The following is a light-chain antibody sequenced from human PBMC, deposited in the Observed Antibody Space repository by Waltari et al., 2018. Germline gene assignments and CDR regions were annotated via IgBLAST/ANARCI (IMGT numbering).Light chain of an antibody. CDR1: HRMGNRS. V-gene: IGKV3-20*01. J-gene: IGKJ1*01. CDR2: GAF. Sequence: RASHRMGNRSLSWDQQKPGRAPRLLIYGAFSRATGIPDRFSGSGSGTDFTLTSSRLEPEDFAVYYWQQFGSSPRSTFGQGSKVEIK. CDR3: QQFGSSPRST.